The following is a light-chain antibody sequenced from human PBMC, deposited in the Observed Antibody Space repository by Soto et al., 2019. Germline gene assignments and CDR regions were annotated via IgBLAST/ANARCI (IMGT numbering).Light chain of an antibody. Sequence: QSALTQPPSASGSPGLSGAIIFTVTISDDPGYNYVSWYQQHPGKAPKLMTCEVNKRLSGFRDRFSGWKSGNTASLTVSGLQAEDEADYYCSSYAGSSNVFGTGTKVTGL. CDR3: SSYAGSSNV. CDR1: ISDDPGYNY. J-gene: IGLJ1*01. V-gene: IGLV2-8*01. CDR2: EVN.